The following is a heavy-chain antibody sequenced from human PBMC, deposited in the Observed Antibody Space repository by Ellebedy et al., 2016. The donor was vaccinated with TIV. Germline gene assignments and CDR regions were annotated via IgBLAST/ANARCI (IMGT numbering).Heavy chain of an antibody. CDR1: GFTFSTSW. CDR2: MNGDGNER. D-gene: IGHD1-1*01. J-gene: IGHJ4*02. V-gene: IGHV3-7*01. Sequence: GESLKISCAVSGFTFSTSWMSWVRQAPGQGLEWVANMNGDGNERYYVDSVEGRFTISRDNTRNSLYRQMNSLRADDTAVYDCTKDGSGTMNFWGQGTLVTVSS. CDR3: TKDGSGTMNF.